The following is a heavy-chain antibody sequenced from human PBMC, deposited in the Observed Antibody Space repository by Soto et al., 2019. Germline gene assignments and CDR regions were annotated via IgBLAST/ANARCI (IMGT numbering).Heavy chain of an antibody. D-gene: IGHD6-19*01. J-gene: IGHJ4*02. V-gene: IGHV4-59*01. CDR1: GGSMSTYY. Sequence: QLRESGPGLVKPSETLSLTCPVSGGSMSTYYWSWIRQPPGTGLEWIGYIYSSGSTKYSPSLQSRVTISVDTSKNQFSLRLSSVTAADTAVYYCARGIAVAGLGYWGQGTLVTVS. CDR3: ARGIAVAGLGY. CDR2: IYSSGST.